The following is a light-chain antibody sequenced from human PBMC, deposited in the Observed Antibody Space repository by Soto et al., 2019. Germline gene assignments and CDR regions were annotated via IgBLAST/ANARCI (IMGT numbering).Light chain of an antibody. Sequence: EIVLTQSPGTLSLSPGERATLSCRASQSVSSKYLAWYQQKPGQAPRVLIYGTSIRASGVPERFSGGGSGKDFTLTIARLEPEYFAVYYCQQYGSSLVTFGPGTKVDFK. CDR2: GTS. CDR3: QQYGSSLVT. CDR1: QSVSSKY. J-gene: IGKJ3*01. V-gene: IGKV3-20*01.